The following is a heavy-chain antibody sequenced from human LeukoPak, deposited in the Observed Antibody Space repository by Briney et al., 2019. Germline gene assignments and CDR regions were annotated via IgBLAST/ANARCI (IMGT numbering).Heavy chain of an antibody. CDR3: ASYPYDSSGYYWFADAFDI. CDR2: INPSGGST. J-gene: IGHJ3*02. D-gene: IGHD3-22*01. V-gene: IGHV1-46*01. Sequence: ASVKVSCKASGYTFTSYYMHWVRQAPGQGLEWMGIINPSGGSTSYAQKFQGRVTMTRDTSTSTVYMELSSLRSEDTAVYYCASYPYDSSGYYWFADAFDIWGQGTMVTVSS. CDR1: GYTFTSYY.